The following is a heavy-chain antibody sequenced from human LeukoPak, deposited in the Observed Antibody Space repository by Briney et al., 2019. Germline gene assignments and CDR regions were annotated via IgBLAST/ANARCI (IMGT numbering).Heavy chain of an antibody. Sequence: GGSLRLSCAASGFTFISYAMSWVRQARGKGLEWVSAISGSGGSTYYADSVKGRFTISRDNSKNTLYLQMNSLRAEDTAVYYCAKVPPVVVVPAAWGQGTLVTVSS. J-gene: IGHJ4*02. CDR1: GFTFISYA. D-gene: IGHD2-2*01. CDR2: ISGSGGST. CDR3: AKVPPVVVVPAA. V-gene: IGHV3-23*01.